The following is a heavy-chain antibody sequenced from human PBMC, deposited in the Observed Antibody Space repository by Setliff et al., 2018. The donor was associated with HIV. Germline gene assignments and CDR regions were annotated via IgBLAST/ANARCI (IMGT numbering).Heavy chain of an antibody. D-gene: IGHD1-26*01. CDR1: GVSFSEYY. J-gene: IGHJ6*03. V-gene: IGHV4-34*01. Sequence: PSETLSLTCAVYGVSFSEYYWSWFRQPPGKGLEWIGESNAGGNTNYNPSLKSRVTVSVDMSKNQFSLKLRSVTAADTAVYYCARLVRWEPRSFYYYCIDVWGKGTTVTVS. CDR3: ARLVRWEPRSFYYYCIDV. CDR2: SNAGGNT.